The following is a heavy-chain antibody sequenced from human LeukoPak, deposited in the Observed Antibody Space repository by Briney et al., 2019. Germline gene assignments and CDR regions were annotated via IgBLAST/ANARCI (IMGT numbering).Heavy chain of an antibody. Sequence: SETLSLTCTVSGGSISSYYWSWIRQPPGKGLEWIGYIYYSGSTNYNPSLKSRVTISVDMSKNQFSLKLSSVTAADTAVYYCARGGLYCSGGSCYYDYWGQGTLVTVSS. J-gene: IGHJ4*02. CDR1: GGSISSYY. V-gene: IGHV4-59*01. CDR2: IYYSGST. CDR3: ARGGLYCSGGSCYYDY. D-gene: IGHD2-15*01.